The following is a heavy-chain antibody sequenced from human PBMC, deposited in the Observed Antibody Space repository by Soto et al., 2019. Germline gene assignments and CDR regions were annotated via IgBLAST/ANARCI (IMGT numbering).Heavy chain of an antibody. CDR2: LSWNSASI. CDR1: GFTFDDYP. V-gene: IGHV3-9*01. Sequence: EVQLVESGGGLVQPGRSLRLSCAASGFTFDDYPMHWVRHAAGKGQEWVAGLSWNSASIGYADSVKGRFTISRDNARDSLYLQMNSLRAEDTALYYCVKDDDFEFWGQGTQVTVSS. J-gene: IGHJ3*01. CDR3: VKDDDFEF.